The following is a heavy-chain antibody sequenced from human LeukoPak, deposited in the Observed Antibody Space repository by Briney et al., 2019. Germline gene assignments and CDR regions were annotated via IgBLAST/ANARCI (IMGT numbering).Heavy chain of an antibody. CDR2: INPSGGST. V-gene: IGHV1-46*01. J-gene: IGHJ4*02. CDR1: GYTFTSYY. Sequence: ASVKVSCKASGYTFTSYYMHWVRQAPGQGLEWMGIINPSGGSTSYAQKFQGRVTMTRDTSTSTVYMELSSLRSEDTAVYYCARASKRYCSSTSCYNFDYWGQGTLVTVSS. D-gene: IGHD2-2*01. CDR3: ARASKRYCSSTSCYNFDY.